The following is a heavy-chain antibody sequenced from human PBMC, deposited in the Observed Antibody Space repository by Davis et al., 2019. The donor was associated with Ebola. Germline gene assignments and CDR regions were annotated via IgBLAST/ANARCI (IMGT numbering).Heavy chain of an antibody. V-gene: IGHV3-74*01. J-gene: IGHJ4*02. CDR2: INSDGSST. Sequence: GESLKISCAASGFTFSSYWMHWVRQAPGKGLVWVSRINSDGSSTSYADSVKGRFTISSDNAKNTLYLQMNSLGAEDTAVYYCARGGGAQDYWGQGTLVTVSS. CDR3: ARGGGAQDY. D-gene: IGHD3-16*01. CDR1: GFTFSSYW.